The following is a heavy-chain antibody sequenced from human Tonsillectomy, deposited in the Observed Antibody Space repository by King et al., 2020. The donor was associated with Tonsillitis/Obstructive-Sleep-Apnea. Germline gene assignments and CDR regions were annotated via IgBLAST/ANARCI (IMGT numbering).Heavy chain of an antibody. J-gene: IGHJ3*02. D-gene: IGHD5-12*01. Sequence: ITLKESGPTLVKPTQTLTLTCTFSGFSLSTSGVGVGWIRQPPGKALEWLALIYWDDDKCYIPSLKPRRTITKDTSKNQVVLTMTNMDPVDTATNYCAHRPGYSGYDVGGAFDIWGQGTMVTVSS. CDR2: IYWDDDK. CDR1: GFSLSTSGVG. V-gene: IGHV2-5*02. CDR3: AHRPGYSGYDVGGAFDI.